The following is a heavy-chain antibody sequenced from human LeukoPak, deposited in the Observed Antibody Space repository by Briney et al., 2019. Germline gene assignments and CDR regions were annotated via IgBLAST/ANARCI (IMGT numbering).Heavy chain of an antibody. D-gene: IGHD3-22*01. CDR3: AREDSSGYYSLYYYYGMDV. V-gene: IGHV3-48*02. Sequence: GGSLRLSCAASGFTFSSYSMNWVRQAPGKGLEWVSYISSSSSTIYYADSVKGRFTISRDNAKNSLYLQMNSLRDEDTAVYYCAREDSSGYYSLYYYYGMDVWGQGATVTVSS. J-gene: IGHJ6*02. CDR2: ISSSSSTI. CDR1: GFTFSSYS.